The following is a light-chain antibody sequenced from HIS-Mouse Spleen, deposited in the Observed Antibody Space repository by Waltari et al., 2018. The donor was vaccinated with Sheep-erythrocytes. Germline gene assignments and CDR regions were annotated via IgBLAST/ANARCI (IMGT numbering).Light chain of an antibody. V-gene: IGLV2-14*01. Sequence: QSALTQPASVSGSPGQSITISCTGTSSDVGGYNYVPWYQQHPDKAPKLMIYEVSNRPSGVSNRFSGSKSGNTASLTISGLQAEDEADYYCSSYTSSSTPVVFGGGTKLTVL. CDR3: SSYTSSSTPVV. CDR1: SSDVGGYNY. CDR2: EVS. J-gene: IGLJ2*01.